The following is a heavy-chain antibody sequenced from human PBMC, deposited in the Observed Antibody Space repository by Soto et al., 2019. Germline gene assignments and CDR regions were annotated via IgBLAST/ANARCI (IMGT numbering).Heavy chain of an antibody. CDR2: ISGGSSYT. D-gene: IGHD2-21*01. V-gene: IGHV3-11*06. J-gene: IGHJ4*02. Sequence: QVQLVESGGGLVKPGGSLRLTCAASGFSFGDSYMSWVRQAPGKGLEWLSYISGGSSYTNYADSVKGRFTISRDNAKRSLYLEMNSLRADDPAVYYCAKTIVAASGYYFDHWGQGNVVTVSS. CDR1: GFSFGDSY. CDR3: AKTIVAASGYYFDH.